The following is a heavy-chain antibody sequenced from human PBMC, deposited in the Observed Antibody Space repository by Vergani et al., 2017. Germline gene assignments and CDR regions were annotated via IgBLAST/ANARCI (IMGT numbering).Heavy chain of an antibody. D-gene: IGHD4-11*01. J-gene: IGHJ6*03. Sequence: QVQLQQWGGGLLKPSETLSLTCVVHGGSFTSYHWTWIRQSPGEGLEWVVDIDHTGRPDYNPSLKSRLTMSVDKSRNQFSLTLNSVTATDTAIYFCARVNTETNGHLYYYYYMDVWGQGTAVTVS. CDR3: ARVNTETNGHLYYYYYMDV. V-gene: IGHV4-34*01. CDR1: GGSFTSYH. CDR2: IDHTGRP.